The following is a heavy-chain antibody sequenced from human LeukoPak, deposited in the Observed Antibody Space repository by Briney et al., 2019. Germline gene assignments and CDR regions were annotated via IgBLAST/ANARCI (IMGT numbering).Heavy chain of an antibody. CDR1: GFSITTYY. D-gene: IGHD3-10*01. V-gene: IGHV4-59*01. CDR3: ARDWDNTGEFDP. J-gene: IGHJ5*02. CDR2: IFYTGDT. Sequence: SETLSLTCTVSGFSITTYYWSWIRQPPGKGLEWIGYIFYTGDTNYNPSLKSRVTISMDTSKNQFSLRLSSVTAADTAVYYCARDWDNTGEFDPWGQGTLVTVSS.